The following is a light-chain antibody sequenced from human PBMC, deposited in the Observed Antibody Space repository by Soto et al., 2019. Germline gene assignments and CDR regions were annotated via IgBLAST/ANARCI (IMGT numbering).Light chain of an antibody. CDR2: DAF. V-gene: IGKV1-33*01. J-gene: IGKJ1*01. CDR1: QDISHY. CDR3: QQYGSSGT. Sequence: IQKTQSPSSLSASVGARVPITCQASQDISHYLNWYQQKPGKAPKLLIYDAFNLETGVPSRFSGSGSGTEFTLTINRLQTDDFAVYYCQQYGSSGTFGQGTKVDI.